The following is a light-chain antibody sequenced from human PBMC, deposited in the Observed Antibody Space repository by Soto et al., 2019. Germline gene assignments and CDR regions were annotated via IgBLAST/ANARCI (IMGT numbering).Light chain of an antibody. V-gene: IGKV1-5*03. CDR2: KAS. CDR3: QQYNTYST. Sequence: DIQMTQSPSTLSGSVGDRVTITCRASQTISSWLAWYQQKPGKAPKLLIYKASSLETGVPSRFSGSGSGTEFTLPISSLQPDDFATYYCQQYNTYSTFGQGTKVDIK. J-gene: IGKJ1*01. CDR1: QTISSW.